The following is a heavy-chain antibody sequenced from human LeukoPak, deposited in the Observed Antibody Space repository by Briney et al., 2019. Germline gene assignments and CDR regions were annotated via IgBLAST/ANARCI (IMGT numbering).Heavy chain of an antibody. D-gene: IGHD3-10*01. Sequence: TLSLTCTVSGGSISSYYWSWIRQPPGKALEWLAFIYWDDDKRYSPSLKSRLTITKDTSKNQVVLTMTNMDPVDTATYYCAHSEDYYGSVDAFDVWGQGTMVTVSS. CDR2: IYWDDDK. CDR3: AHSEDYYGSVDAFDV. CDR1: GGSISSYYW. J-gene: IGHJ3*01. V-gene: IGHV2-5*08.